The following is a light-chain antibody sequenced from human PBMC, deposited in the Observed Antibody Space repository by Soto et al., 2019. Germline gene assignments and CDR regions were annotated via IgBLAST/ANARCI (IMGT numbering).Light chain of an antibody. J-gene: IGKJ1*01. V-gene: IGKV1-27*01. Sequence: DIQMTQSPSSLSASVGDRVTITCRASQGISNYLAWYQQEPGKVPKLLIYAASTLQSGVPSRFRGSGSGTEFTLTISSLQPDDFATYYCQHYNSYSEAFGQGTKVDIK. CDR2: AAS. CDR1: QGISNY. CDR3: QHYNSYSEA.